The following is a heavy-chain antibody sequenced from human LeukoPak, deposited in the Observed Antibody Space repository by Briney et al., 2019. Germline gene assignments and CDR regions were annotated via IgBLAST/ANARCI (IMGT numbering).Heavy chain of an antibody. CDR2: TSYDGSNK. Sequence: GRSLRLSCAASGFTFSSYGMHWVRQAPGKGLEWVAVTSYDGSNKYYADSVKGRFTISRDNSKNTLCLQMNSLRAEDTAVCYCAKDMAKLRYFDWLPLFDYWGQGTLVTVSS. CDR1: GFTFSSYG. J-gene: IGHJ4*02. V-gene: IGHV3-30*18. D-gene: IGHD3-9*01. CDR3: AKDMAKLRYFDWLPLFDY.